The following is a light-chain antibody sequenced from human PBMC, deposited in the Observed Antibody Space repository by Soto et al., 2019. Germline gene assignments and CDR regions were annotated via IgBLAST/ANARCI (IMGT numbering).Light chain of an antibody. Sequence: IQLTQSPSSLSASVGDRVTITCRVSQGISSYLNWYRQKPGKVPKLLIYDASSLESGVPSRFSGSGSGTDFTLTISSLQPDDFATYYCQQYNTYSTFGQGTRLEIK. J-gene: IGKJ5*01. CDR1: QGISSY. CDR2: DAS. CDR3: QQYNTYST. V-gene: IGKV1-13*02.